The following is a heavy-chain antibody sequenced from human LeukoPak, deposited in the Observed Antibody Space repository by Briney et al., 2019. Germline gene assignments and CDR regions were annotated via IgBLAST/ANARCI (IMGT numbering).Heavy chain of an antibody. V-gene: IGHV4-59*08. CDR1: GGSISSYY. Sequence: SETLSLTFTVSGGSISSYYWSWIRQPPGKGLEWIGYIYYGGSTNYNPSLKSRVTISIDTSKNQFSLKLSSVTAADTAVYYCARLPHCSSTSCYKADYYYYYYMDVWGKGTTVTVSS. D-gene: IGHD2-2*02. J-gene: IGHJ6*03. CDR2: IYYGGST. CDR3: ARLPHCSSTSCYKADYYYYYYMDV.